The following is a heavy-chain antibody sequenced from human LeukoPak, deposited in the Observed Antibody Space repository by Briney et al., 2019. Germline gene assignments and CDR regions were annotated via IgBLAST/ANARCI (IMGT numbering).Heavy chain of an antibody. CDR2: IYETGST. V-gene: IGHV4-39*01. D-gene: IGHD2-15*01. CDR3: ARHSGSGYYFYFYTMDV. CDR1: TLSTNA. Sequence: TLSTNAMSWVRQAPGKGLEWIGCIYETGSTYYKSSLKSRVTISVDTSKNQFSLKLSSVTAADTAVYYCARHSGSGYYFYFYTMDVWGQGATVTVSS. J-gene: IGHJ6*01.